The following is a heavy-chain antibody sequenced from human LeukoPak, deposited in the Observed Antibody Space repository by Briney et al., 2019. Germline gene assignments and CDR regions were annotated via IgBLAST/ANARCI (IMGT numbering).Heavy chain of an antibody. CDR2: ISGSGGST. CDR1: GFTLSSYA. J-gene: IGHJ6*02. V-gene: IGHV3-23*01. Sequence: GGSLRLSCAASGFTLSSYAMSWVRQAPGKGLEWVSAISGSGGSTYYADSVKGRFTISRDNSKNTLYLQMNSLRAEDTAVYYCAKEYGVTIFGVVYGMDVWGQGTTVTVSS. CDR3: AKEYGVTIFGVVYGMDV. D-gene: IGHD3-3*01.